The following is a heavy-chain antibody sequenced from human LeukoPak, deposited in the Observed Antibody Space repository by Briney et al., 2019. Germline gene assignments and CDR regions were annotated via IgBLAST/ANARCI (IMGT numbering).Heavy chain of an antibody. Sequence: PSETLSLTCTVSGGSISSYYWSWIRQPAGKGLEWIGRIYTSGSTNYNPSLKSRVTMSVDTSKNQFSLKLSSVTAADTAVYYCARGVHSGSYYGNWFDASGQGTLVNVSS. CDR3: ARGVHSGSYYGNWFDA. D-gene: IGHD1-26*01. CDR2: IYTSGST. V-gene: IGHV4-4*07. J-gene: IGHJ5*02. CDR1: GGSISSYY.